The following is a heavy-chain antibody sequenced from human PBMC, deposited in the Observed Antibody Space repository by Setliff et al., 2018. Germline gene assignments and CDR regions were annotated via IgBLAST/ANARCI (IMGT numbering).Heavy chain of an antibody. D-gene: IGHD6-13*01. CDR2: IIPIFGTA. Sequence: SVKVSCKASGYTFTSYYMHWVRQAPGQGLEWMGGIIPIFGTANYAQKFQGRVTITTDESTSTAYMELSSLRSEDTAVYYCARDLAGIRSGWGQGTLVTVSS. J-gene: IGHJ4*02. CDR1: GYTFTSYY. CDR3: ARDLAGIRSG. V-gene: IGHV1-69*05.